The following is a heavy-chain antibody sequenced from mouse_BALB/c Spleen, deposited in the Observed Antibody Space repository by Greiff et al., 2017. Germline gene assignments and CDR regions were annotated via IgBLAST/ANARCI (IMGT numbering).Heavy chain of an antibody. CDR1: GYSITCDYA. D-gene: IGHD3-3*01. CDR3: ARLGGNYAMDY. J-gene: IGHJ4*01. V-gene: IGHV3-2*02. CDR2: ISYSGST. Sequence: DVKLQESGPGLVKPSQSLSLTCTVTGYSITCDYAWYWIRQFPGNKLEWMGYISYSGSTSYNPSLKSRISTTRDTSKNQFFLQLNSVTTVDTATYYCARLGGNYAMDYGGQGASVTVST.